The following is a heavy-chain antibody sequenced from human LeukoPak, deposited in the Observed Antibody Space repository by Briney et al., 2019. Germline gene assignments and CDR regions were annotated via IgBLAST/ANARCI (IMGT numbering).Heavy chain of an antibody. J-gene: IGHJ6*03. V-gene: IGHV4-59*01. Sequence: SETLSLTCTVSGGSISSYYWSWIRQPPGKGLEWIGYIYYSGSTNYNPSLKSRVTISVDTSKSQFSLKLSSVTAADTAVYYCARLRKDYYGSGSYNYYYYYMDVWGKGTTVTISS. CDR1: GGSISSYY. CDR2: IYYSGST. D-gene: IGHD3-10*01. CDR3: ARLRKDYYGSGSYNYYYYYMDV.